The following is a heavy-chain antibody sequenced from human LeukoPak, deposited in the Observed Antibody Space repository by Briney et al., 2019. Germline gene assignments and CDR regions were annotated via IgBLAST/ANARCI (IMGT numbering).Heavy chain of an antibody. CDR1: GGSISSYY. CDR3: ARDLGGAGYFQH. V-gene: IGHV4-59*01. D-gene: IGHD2-15*01. CDR2: IYYSGST. J-gene: IGHJ1*01. Sequence: SETLTLTCTVSGGSISSYYWSWIRQPPGKGLEWIGYIYYSGSTNYNPSLKSRVTISVDTSKNQFSLKLSSVTAADTAVYYCARDLGGAGYFQHWGQGTLVTVSS.